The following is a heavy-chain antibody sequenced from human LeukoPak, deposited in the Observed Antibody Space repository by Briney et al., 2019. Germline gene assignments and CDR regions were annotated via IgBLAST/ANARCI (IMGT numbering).Heavy chain of an antibody. CDR3: ARDQGYSSGWSHAVSYYYYGMDV. CDR2: ISSSGSTI. Sequence: PGGSLRLSCAASGFTFSDYYMSWIRQAPGKGLEWVSYISSSGSTIYYADSVKGRFTISGDNAKNSLYLQMNSLRAEDTAVYYCARDQGYSSGWSHAVSYYYYGMDVWGQGTTVTVSS. V-gene: IGHV3-11*01. D-gene: IGHD6-19*01. CDR1: GFTFSDYY. J-gene: IGHJ6*02.